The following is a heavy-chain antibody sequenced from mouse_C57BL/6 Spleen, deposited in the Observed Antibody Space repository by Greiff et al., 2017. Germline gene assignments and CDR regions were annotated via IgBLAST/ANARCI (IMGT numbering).Heavy chain of an antibody. V-gene: IGHV5-12*01. J-gene: IGHJ2*01. CDR3: ARGGYYSASSPYSFDS. CDR1: GFTFSDYY. CDR2: ISNGGGST. D-gene: IGHD1-1*01. Sequence: EVQVVESGGGLVQPGGSLKLSCAASGFTFSDYYMYWVRQTPEKRLEWVAYISNGGGSTYYPDTVKGRFTISRDNAKNTLYLQMSRLKSEDTAMYYCARGGYYSASSPYSFDSSGQGTTLTDSP.